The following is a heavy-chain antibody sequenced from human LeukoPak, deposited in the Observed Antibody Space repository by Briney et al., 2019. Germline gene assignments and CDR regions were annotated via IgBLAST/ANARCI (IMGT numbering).Heavy chain of an antibody. CDR3: AREGSLFDY. D-gene: IGHD1-26*01. V-gene: IGHV1-69*06. Sequence: GASVKVSCKASGGTFSNYAISWVRQAPGQGLEWMGGIIPIFGTANYAQKFRGRVTITADKSTRTAYMELSSLRSEDTAVYYCAREGSLFDYWGQGTLVTVSS. CDR2: IIPIFGTA. J-gene: IGHJ4*02. CDR1: GGTFSNYA.